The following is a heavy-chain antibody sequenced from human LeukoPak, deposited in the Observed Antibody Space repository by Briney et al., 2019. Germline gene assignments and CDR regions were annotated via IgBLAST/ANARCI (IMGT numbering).Heavy chain of an antibody. Sequence: SVTVSCKASGFTFTSSAVQWVRQARGQRLXXXXXXXVGSGNTNYAQKFQERVTITRDMSTSTAYMELSSLRSEDTAVYYCAAGLRYFDWLPPLGYWGQGTLVTVSS. CDR3: AAGLRYFDWLPPLGY. D-gene: IGHD3-9*01. J-gene: IGHJ4*02. V-gene: IGHV1-58*01. CDR1: GFTFTSSA. CDR2: XXVGSGNT.